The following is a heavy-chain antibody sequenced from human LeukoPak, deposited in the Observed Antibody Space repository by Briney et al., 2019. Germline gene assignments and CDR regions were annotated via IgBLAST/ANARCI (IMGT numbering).Heavy chain of an antibody. CDR2: IYTGGST. CDR1: EFDVSRNY. CDR3: AAHDWFEF. J-gene: IGHJ5*01. Sequence: GGSLRLSCVASEFDVSRNYMTWVRQVPGRGLEWVSVIYTGGSTYYADSVEGRFTISRDNSKNTVYLQMNSLRVEDTAVYYCAAHDWFEFWGQGTLVTVSS. V-gene: IGHV3-66*01.